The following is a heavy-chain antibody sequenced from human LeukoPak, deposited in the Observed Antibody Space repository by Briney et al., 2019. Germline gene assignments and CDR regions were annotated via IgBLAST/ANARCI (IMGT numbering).Heavy chain of an antibody. J-gene: IGHJ4*02. V-gene: IGHV3-33*08. CDR2: IWYDGSNK. D-gene: IGHD3-22*01. CDR1: GFTFSSYA. CDR3: ARDSTYYYDSSGYWDY. Sequence: AGGSLRLSCAASGFTFSSYAMSWVRQAPGKGLEWVAVIWYDGSNKYYADSVKGRFTISRDNSKNTLYLQMNSLRAEDTAVYYCARDSTYYYDSSGYWDYWGQGTLDTVSS.